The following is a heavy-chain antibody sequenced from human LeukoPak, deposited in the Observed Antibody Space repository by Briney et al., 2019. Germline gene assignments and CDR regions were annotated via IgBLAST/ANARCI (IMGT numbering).Heavy chain of an antibody. CDR2: ISSDGSTI. V-gene: IGHV3-48*01. J-gene: IGHJ4*02. D-gene: IGHD3-22*01. Sequence: PGGSLRLSCTASGFSFSRYSMNWVRQAPGKGLEWISSISSDGSTIYYADSVKGRFTISRDNARNSLYLQMNSLRAEDTAVYYCARDPAMQTWLSAYYFDYWGQGTQVSVSS. CDR3: ARDPAMQTWLSAYYFDY. CDR1: GFSFSRYS.